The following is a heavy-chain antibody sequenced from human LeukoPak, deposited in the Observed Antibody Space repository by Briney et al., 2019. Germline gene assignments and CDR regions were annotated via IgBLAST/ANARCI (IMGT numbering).Heavy chain of an antibody. CDR2: INPIGGTT. V-gene: IGHV1-46*01. CDR1: GYTFTSYY. Sequence: GASVKVSCKASGYTFTSYYIHWVRQAPGQGLEWMGIINPIGGTTGYAQKFQGRVTMTRDTSTSTAYMELSSLRSEDTAVYYCARQQGLQNLNFDYWGQGTLVTVSS. D-gene: IGHD4-11*01. CDR3: ARQQGLQNLNFDY. J-gene: IGHJ4*02.